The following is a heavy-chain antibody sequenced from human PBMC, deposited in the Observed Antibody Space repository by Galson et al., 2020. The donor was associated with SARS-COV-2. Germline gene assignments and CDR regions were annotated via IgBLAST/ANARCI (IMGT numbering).Heavy chain of an antibody. CDR1: GGSISSSSYY. J-gene: IGHJ5*02. Sequence: SETLSLTCTVSGGSISSSSYYWGWIRQPPGKGLEWIGSIYYSGSTYYNPSLKSRVTISVDTSKNQFSLKLSSVTAADTAVYYCARDGEAYDFWSGYPNWFDPWGQGTLVTVSS. CDR2: IYYSGST. D-gene: IGHD3-3*01. CDR3: ARDGEAYDFWSGYPNWFDP. V-gene: IGHV4-39*07.